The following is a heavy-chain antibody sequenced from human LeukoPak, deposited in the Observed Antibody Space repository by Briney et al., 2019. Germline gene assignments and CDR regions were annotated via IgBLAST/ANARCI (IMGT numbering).Heavy chain of an antibody. CDR2: ISWNSGSI. Sequence: GGSLRLSCAASGFTFDDYAMHWVRQAPGKGLEWVSGISWNSGSIGYADSVKGRFTISRDSAKNSLYLQMNSLRAEDTALYYCARDRSGDSRALSSGFRWGQGTLVTVSS. CDR1: GFTFDDYA. D-gene: IGHD6-19*01. J-gene: IGHJ4*02. V-gene: IGHV3-9*01. CDR3: ARDRSGDSRALSSGFR.